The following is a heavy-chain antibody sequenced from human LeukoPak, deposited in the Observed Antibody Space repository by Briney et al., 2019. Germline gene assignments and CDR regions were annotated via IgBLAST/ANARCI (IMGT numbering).Heavy chain of an antibody. CDR2: ISYDGSNK. CDR3: ARSKIQLWLIHY. J-gene: IGHJ4*02. D-gene: IGHD5-18*01. CDR1: GFTFSDHY. V-gene: IGHV3-30*03. Sequence: GGSLRLSCAASGFTFSDHYMDWVRQAPGKGLEWVAVISYDGSNKYYADSVKGRFTISRDNSKNTLYLQMNSLRAEDTAVYCCARSKIQLWLIHYWGQGTLVTVSS.